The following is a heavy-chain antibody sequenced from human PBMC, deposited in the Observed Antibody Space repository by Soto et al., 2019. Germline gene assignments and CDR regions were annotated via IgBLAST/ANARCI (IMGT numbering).Heavy chain of an antibody. CDR1: GFTFSSYW. D-gene: IGHD2-2*03. J-gene: IGHJ3*02. Sequence: GESLKISCAASGFTFSSYWMSWVRQAPGKGLEWVANIKQDGSEKYYVDSVKGRFTISRDNAKNSLYLQMNSLRAEDTAVYYCARDGYCSSTSCPPGGDAFDIWGQGTMVTVSS. V-gene: IGHV3-7*01. CDR3: ARDGYCSSTSCPPGGDAFDI. CDR2: IKQDGSEK.